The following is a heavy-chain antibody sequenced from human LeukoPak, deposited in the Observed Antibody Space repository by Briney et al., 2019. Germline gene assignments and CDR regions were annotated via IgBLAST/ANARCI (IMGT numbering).Heavy chain of an antibody. J-gene: IGHJ4*02. CDR1: GFTFSSYA. Sequence: GGSLRLSCAASGFTFSSYAMHWVRQAPGKGLEWVAVISYDGSNKYYADSVKGRFTISRDNSKDTLYLQMNSLRAEDTAVYYCARNRGWLQLGPGDYWGQGTLVTVSS. D-gene: IGHD5-24*01. CDR2: ISYDGSNK. CDR3: ARNRGWLQLGPGDY. V-gene: IGHV3-30-3*01.